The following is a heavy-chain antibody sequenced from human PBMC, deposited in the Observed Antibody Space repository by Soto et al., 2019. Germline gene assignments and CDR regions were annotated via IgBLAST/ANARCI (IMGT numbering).Heavy chain of an antibody. CDR2: INHSGST. V-gene: IGHV4-34*01. Sequence: QVQLQQWGAGLLKPSETLSLTCAVYGGAFSGYYWTWIRQPPGTGLEWIGEINHSGSTNYNPSLKSRVTLSVSTSQNQFTLKLSSATAADTAVYYCARDKIIGLVDYWGQGTLVTVSS. CDR3: ARDKIIGLVDY. J-gene: IGHJ4*02. D-gene: IGHD2-15*01. CDR1: GGAFSGYY.